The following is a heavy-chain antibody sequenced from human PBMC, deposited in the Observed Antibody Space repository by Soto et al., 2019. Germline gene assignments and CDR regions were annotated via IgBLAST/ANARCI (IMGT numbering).Heavy chain of an antibody. Sequence: PSETLSLTCAVSGGSISSSNWWSWVRQPPGKGLEWIGEIYHSGSTNYNPSLKSRVTISVDKSKNQFSLKLSSVTAADTAVYYCAXNRGCSSTSCSHNWFDPWGQGTLVTVSS. V-gene: IGHV4-4*02. CDR1: GGSISSSNW. D-gene: IGHD2-2*01. CDR3: AXNRGCSSTSCSHNWFDP. J-gene: IGHJ5*02. CDR2: IYHSGST.